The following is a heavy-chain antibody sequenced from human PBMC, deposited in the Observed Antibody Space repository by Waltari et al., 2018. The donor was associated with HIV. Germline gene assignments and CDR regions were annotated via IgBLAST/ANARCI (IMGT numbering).Heavy chain of an antibody. CDR1: GYSTSSDYY. CDR3: VRDASAAVGSVSDAFDI. Sequence: QVHLQESGPGLVKPSETLSLTCADSGYSTSSDYYWGWIREPPGKGLEWIGGMNQRGRAYYNLSLNSLVTLAVDTSKNHFSLKLNPVTAADPAVYYCVRDASAAVGSVSDAFDIWGQGTMVTVSS. CDR2: MNQRGRA. J-gene: IGHJ3*02. V-gene: IGHV4-38-2*02. D-gene: IGHD6-13*01.